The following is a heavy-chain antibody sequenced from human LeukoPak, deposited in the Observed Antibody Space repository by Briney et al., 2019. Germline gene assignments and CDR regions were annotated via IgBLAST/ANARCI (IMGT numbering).Heavy chain of an antibody. V-gene: IGHV1-46*01. Sequence: GASVKVSCKASGYSLTTYYIHWVRQAPGQGLEWMGIINPSVGSTSYTQKFQCRVTMTRDTSTSTVSMELSSMRSEDTAVYYCARGGPGVDGYNYAFDIWGQGTRVTVSS. CDR3: ARGGPGVDGYNYAFDI. J-gene: IGHJ3*02. CDR1: GYSLTTYY. D-gene: IGHD5-24*01. CDR2: INPSVGST.